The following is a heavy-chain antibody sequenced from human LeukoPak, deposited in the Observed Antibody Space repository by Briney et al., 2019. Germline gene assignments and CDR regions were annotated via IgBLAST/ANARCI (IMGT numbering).Heavy chain of an antibody. J-gene: IGHJ5*02. D-gene: IGHD2-21*02. CDR2: IYYSVST. Sequence: KASETLSLTCTVSGVSISSSSYYWGGLRQPPGKGLEWIASIYYSVSTYYHPSLKSRVTISVDTSKNQFSLKLSSVTAADTAVYYCARDREGDNNKRANWFDPWGQGTLVTVSS. CDR3: ARDREGDNNKRANWFDP. V-gene: IGHV4-39*07. CDR1: GVSISSSSYY.